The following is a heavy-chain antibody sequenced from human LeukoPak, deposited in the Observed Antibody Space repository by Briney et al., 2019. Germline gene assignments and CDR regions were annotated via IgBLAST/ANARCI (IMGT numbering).Heavy chain of an antibody. V-gene: IGHV3-9*01. CDR3: AKDTAYDSSGLFDY. CDR1: GFTFDDYA. Sequence: AGGSLRLSCAASGFTFDDYAMHWVRQAPGKGLEWVSGINWNSGSVDYADSVNSVKGRFTISRDNAKNSLYLQMNSLRAEDTALYYCAKDTAYDSSGLFDYWGQGTLVTASS. D-gene: IGHD3-22*01. J-gene: IGHJ4*02. CDR2: INWNSGSV.